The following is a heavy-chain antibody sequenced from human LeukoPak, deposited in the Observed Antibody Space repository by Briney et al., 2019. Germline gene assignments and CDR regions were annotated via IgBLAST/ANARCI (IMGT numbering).Heavy chain of an antibody. CDR1: GGTFSSYA. CDR2: IIPIFGTA. J-gene: IGHJ4*02. D-gene: IGHD2-8*01. V-gene: IGHV1-69*06. CDR3: ARRGLRGHYFDY. Sequence: ASVKVSCKASGGTFSSYAISWVRQAPGQGLEWMGGIIPIFGTANYAQKFQGRVTITADKSTSTAYMELSSLRSEGTAVYYCARRGLRGHYFDYWGQGTLVTVSS.